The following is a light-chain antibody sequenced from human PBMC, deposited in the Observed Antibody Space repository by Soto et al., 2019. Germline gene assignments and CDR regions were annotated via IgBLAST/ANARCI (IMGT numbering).Light chain of an antibody. CDR2: SNN. J-gene: IGLJ2*01. CDR3: AAWDDSLNGQV. CDR1: SSNIGSNT. Sequence: QSVLTQPPSASGTPGQRVTISCSGSSSNIGSNTVNCYQQLPGTAPKHLIYSNNQRPSGVPDRFSGSKSGTSASLAISGLQSEDEDDYYCAAWDDSLNGQVFGGGTKLTVL. V-gene: IGLV1-44*01.